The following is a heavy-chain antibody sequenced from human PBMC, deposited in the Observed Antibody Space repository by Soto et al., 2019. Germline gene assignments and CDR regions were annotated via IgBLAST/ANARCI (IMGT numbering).Heavy chain of an antibody. Sequence: EVQLVESGGGLVKPGGSLRLSCAASGFTFSSYSMHWVRQAPGKGLEWVSSISSSSSYIYYADSVKGRFTISRDNAKNSLYLQMNSLRAEDTAVYYCARDLLVVVAATDYYNMDVWGKGTTVTVSS. V-gene: IGHV3-21*01. CDR3: ARDLLVVVAATDYYNMDV. CDR2: ISSSSSYI. D-gene: IGHD2-15*01. CDR1: GFTFSSYS. J-gene: IGHJ6*03.